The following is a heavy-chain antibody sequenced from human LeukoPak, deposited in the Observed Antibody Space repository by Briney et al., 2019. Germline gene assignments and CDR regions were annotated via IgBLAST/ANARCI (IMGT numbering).Heavy chain of an antibody. CDR1: GGSISSSSYY. CDR2: IYYSGST. Sequence: SETLPLTCTVSGGSISSSSYYWGWIRQPPGKGLEWIGSIYYSGSTYYNPSLKSRVTISVDTSKNQFSLKLSSVTAADTAVYYCARRQYSGYAWFDPWGQGTLVTVSS. V-gene: IGHV4-39*01. D-gene: IGHD5-12*01. J-gene: IGHJ5*02. CDR3: ARRQYSGYAWFDP.